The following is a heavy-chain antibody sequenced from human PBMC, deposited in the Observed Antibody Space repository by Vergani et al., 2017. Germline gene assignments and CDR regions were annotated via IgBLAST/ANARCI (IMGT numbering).Heavy chain of an antibody. Sequence: QVQLVESGGGVVQPGRSLRLSCAASGFSFSSFGFHWVRQAPGKGLEWVAFIHYDGSHEYYIDSVKGRFTISRDNSKDTLILQMNGLRADDTAVYYCAGDRGCATISCYFPGAFYYWGLGTLGSVSS. D-gene: IGHD2-2*01. CDR2: IHYDGSHE. CDR3: AGDRGCATISCYFPGAFYY. V-gene: IGHV3-33*01. J-gene: IGHJ4*02. CDR1: GFSFSSFG.